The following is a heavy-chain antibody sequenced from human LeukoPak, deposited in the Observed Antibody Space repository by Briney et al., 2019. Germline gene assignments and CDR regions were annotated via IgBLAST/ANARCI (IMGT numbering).Heavy chain of an antibody. CDR1: GGSFSGYY. CDR2: IYYTGAT. D-gene: IGHD5-18*01. Sequence: SETLSLTCAVYGGSFSGYYWSWIRLPPGKGLEWIGYIYYTGATYYNPSLKSRVTISLDTSKNQFSLKLSSVTAADAAVYYCARAGYSYGTGYYFDYWGQGALVTVS. V-gene: IGHV4-59*01. J-gene: IGHJ4*02. CDR3: ARAGYSYGTGYYFDY.